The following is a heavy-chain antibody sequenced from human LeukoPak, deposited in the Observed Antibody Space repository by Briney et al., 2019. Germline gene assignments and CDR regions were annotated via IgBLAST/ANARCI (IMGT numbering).Heavy chain of an antibody. Sequence: SETLSLTCTVSGGSISSGDYFWSWIRQPPGKGLEWIGYIYYSGSTYYNPSLKSRVTISVDTSKNQFSLKLSSVTAADTAVYYCAREVKYYDSSGYYPDYWGQGTLVTVSS. CDR2: IYYSGST. CDR1: GGSISSGDYF. V-gene: IGHV4-30-4*01. CDR3: AREVKYYDSSGYYPDY. D-gene: IGHD3-22*01. J-gene: IGHJ4*02.